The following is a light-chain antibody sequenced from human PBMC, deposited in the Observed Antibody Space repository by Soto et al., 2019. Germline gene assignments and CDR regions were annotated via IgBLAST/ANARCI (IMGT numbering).Light chain of an antibody. CDR2: GAS. CDR1: QSVSNH. J-gene: IGKJ2*01. V-gene: IGKV3-15*01. Sequence: EIVMTQSPVTLSVSPGERATLSCRASQSVSNHLAWYQQKPGQAPRLLIYGASTRAIGIPARFSGSGSGTEFTLTISSLQSEDFAVYYCQQYNTWPPRTFGQGTKLEIK. CDR3: QQYNTWPPRT.